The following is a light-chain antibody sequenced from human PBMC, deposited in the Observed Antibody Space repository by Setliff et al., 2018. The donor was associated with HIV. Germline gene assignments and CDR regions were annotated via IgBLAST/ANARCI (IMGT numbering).Light chain of an antibody. V-gene: IGLV2-14*01. J-gene: IGLJ1*01. CDR2: EVR. CDR1: SSDVGGYNY. Sequence: ALTQPASVSGSPGQSITISCTGNSSDVGGYNYVSWYQQHPGKAPNFIIYEVRNRPSGVSNRFSGSKSGNTASLTISGLQAEDEADYYCSSYAITNTLPFGTGTKVTVL. CDR3: SSYAITNTLP.